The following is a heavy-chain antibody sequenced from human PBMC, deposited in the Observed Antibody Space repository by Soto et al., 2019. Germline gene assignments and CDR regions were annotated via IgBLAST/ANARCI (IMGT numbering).Heavy chain of an antibody. V-gene: IGHV3-30*18. CDR2: ISYDGSNK. CDR1: GFTFSSYG. J-gene: IGHJ5*02. Sequence: QVPLVESGGGVVQPGRSLRLSCAASGFTFSSYGMHWVRQGPGKGLEWVAVISYDGSNKYYADSVKGRFTISRDNSKNTLYLQMNILRAEDTAVYYCAKDGRGPYSSSWYDWFDPWGQGTLVTVSS. D-gene: IGHD6-13*01. CDR3: AKDGRGPYSSSWYDWFDP.